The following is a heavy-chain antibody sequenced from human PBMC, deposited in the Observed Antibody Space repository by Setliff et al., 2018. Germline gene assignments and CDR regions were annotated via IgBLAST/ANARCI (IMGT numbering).Heavy chain of an antibody. CDR1: GFTFSSYG. V-gene: IGHV3-73*01. D-gene: IGHD3-3*01. CDR2: IRTKANSYAT. Sequence: GGSLRLSCAASGFTFSSYGMHWVRQASGKGLEWVGRIRTKANSYATAYATSVQDRFTISRHDSESTTYLQMNGLKTEDTAVYYCVRHMTYYDFWRGYYSTSDAFHVWGQGTMVTVSS. J-gene: IGHJ3*01. CDR3: VRHMTYYDFWRGYYSTSDAFHV.